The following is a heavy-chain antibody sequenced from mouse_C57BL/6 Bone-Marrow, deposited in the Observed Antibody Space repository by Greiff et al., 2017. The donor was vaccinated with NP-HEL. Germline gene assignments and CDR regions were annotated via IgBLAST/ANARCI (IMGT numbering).Heavy chain of an antibody. CDR2: INPYNGGT. CDR3: ARSRADSSGYVPY. J-gene: IGHJ3*01. V-gene: IGHV1-19*01. D-gene: IGHD3-2*02. Sequence: VQLQQSGPVLVKPGASVKMSCKASGYTFTDYYMNWVKQSHGKSLEWIGVINPYNGGTSYNQKFKGKATLTVDKSSSTAYMELNSLTSEDSAVYYCARSRADSSGYVPYWGQGTLVTVSA. CDR1: GYTFTDYY.